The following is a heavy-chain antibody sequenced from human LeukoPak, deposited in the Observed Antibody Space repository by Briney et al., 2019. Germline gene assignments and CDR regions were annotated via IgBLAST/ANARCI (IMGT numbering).Heavy chain of an antibody. J-gene: IGHJ5*02. Sequence: PSETLSLTCAVYGGSFSGDYWSWIRQPPGKGLEWIGEINHSGSTNYNPSLKSRVTISVDTSKNQFSLKLSSVTAADTAVYYCARSGRWLRWGFDWFDPWGQGTLVTVSS. CDR1: GGSFSGDY. CDR2: INHSGST. CDR3: ARSGRWLRWGFDWFDP. V-gene: IGHV4-34*01. D-gene: IGHD5-12*01.